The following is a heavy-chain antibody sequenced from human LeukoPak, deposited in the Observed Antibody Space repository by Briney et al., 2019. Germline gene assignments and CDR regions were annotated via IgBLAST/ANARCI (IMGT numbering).Heavy chain of an antibody. J-gene: IGHJ4*02. Sequence: SETLSLTCTVSGGSISSYYWSWIRQPPGKGLEWIGYVYYSGSAHYNPSLKSRVTISVDRSKNQFSLKLSSVTAADTAVYYCARLTTVVFDYWGQGTLVTVSS. CDR1: GGSISSYY. D-gene: IGHD4-23*01. CDR2: VYYSGSA. CDR3: ARLTTVVFDY. V-gene: IGHV4-59*12.